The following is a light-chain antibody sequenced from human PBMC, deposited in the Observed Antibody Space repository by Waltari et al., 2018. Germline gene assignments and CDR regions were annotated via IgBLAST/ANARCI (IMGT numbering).Light chain of an antibody. CDR2: ADP. V-gene: IGLV1-40*01. J-gene: IGLJ2*01. CDR1: NSNIGASYD. CDR3: QSYDSSLSGVV. Sequence: QSVLTQPPSVSGAPGQRVTISCTGSNSNIGASYDVHWYQQFPGTAPKLLLYADPNRPSGFPDRFSGSKSGTSASLAITGLQADDEADYYCQSYDSSLSGVVFGGGTKVTVL.